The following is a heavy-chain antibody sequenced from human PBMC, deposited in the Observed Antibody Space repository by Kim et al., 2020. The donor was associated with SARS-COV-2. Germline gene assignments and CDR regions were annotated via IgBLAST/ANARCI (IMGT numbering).Heavy chain of an antibody. Sequence: YNPSHKRGVTISGDTSKNQVSLKLGSVTAAGTAVYYCARGGYSYGRGFDYWGQGTLGTVSS. V-gene: IGHV4-39*07. CDR3: ARGGYSYGRGFDY. D-gene: IGHD5-18*01. J-gene: IGHJ4*02.